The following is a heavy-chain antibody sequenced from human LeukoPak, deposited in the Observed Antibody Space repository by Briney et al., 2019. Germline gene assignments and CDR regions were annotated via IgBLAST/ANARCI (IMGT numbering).Heavy chain of an antibody. CDR3: AKGRRELPLNFDY. CDR1: GFRFSDYD. D-gene: IGHD1-26*01. J-gene: IGHJ4*02. Sequence: PGGSLRLSCAASGFRFSDYDMTWIRQAPGKGLEWISHTSSSGGMIYYADSVRGRFTVSRDNAKNSVLLQMNGLRAEDTAVYYCAKGRRELPLNFDYWGQGTLVTVSS. CDR2: TSSSGGMI. V-gene: IGHV3-11*04.